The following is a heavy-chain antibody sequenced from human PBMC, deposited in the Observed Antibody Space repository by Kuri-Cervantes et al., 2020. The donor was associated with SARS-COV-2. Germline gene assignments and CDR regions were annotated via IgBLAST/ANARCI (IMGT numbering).Heavy chain of an antibody. Sequence: SETLSLTCTVSGDSISTSSTYYWGWIRQPPGKGLEWIGGVYYSGRTSYNPSLKSRVTISVDTSKNHFSLRLTSVTAADTAVYYCAREVVPAAIEGYFDHWGQGTLVTVSS. CDR3: AREVVPAAIEGYFDH. J-gene: IGHJ4*02. CDR1: GDSISTSSTYY. V-gene: IGHV4-39*02. CDR2: VYYSGRT. D-gene: IGHD2-2*01.